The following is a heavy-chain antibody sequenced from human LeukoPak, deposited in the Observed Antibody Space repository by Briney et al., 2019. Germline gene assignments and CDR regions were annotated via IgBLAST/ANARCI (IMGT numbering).Heavy chain of an antibody. Sequence: GGSLRLSCAASGFTFDDYAMHWVRHAPGKGLEWVSGISWNSGSIGYADSVKGRFTISRDNAKNSLYLQMNSLRAEDTALYYCAKESSSAGSFDIWGQGTMVTVSS. D-gene: IGHD6-6*01. V-gene: IGHV3-9*01. CDR2: ISWNSGSI. J-gene: IGHJ3*02. CDR3: AKESSSAGSFDI. CDR1: GFTFDDYA.